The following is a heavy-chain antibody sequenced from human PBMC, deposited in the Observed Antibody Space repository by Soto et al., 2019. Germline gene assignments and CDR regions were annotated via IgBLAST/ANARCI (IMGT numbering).Heavy chain of an antibody. Sequence: GESLKISCKGSGYRFTSYWISWVRQMPGKGLEWMGRIDPSDSYTNYSPSFQGHVTISADKSISTAYLQWSSLKASDTAMYYCARQGVVVVAATQLYYYYYGMDVWGQGNTVTVSS. J-gene: IGHJ6*02. CDR3: ARQGVVVVAATQLYYYYYGMDV. V-gene: IGHV5-10-1*01. CDR2: IDPSDSYT. CDR1: GYRFTSYW. D-gene: IGHD2-15*01.